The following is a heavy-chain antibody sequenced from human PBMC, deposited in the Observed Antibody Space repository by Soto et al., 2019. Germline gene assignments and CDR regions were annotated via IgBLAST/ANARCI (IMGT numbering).Heavy chain of an antibody. V-gene: IGHV1-69*16. D-gene: IGHD6-13*01. CDR3: ARVSDVAAAGTGWFDP. Sequence: SVKVSCKASGGGNLRDYRTTWVRRAPGQGLEWMGGIIPKLGSANYAQNFQGRVTMTTDASTSTVYMELRSLRSDDTAVYYCARVSDVAAAGTGWFDPWGQGTLVTVSS. CDR2: IIPKLGSA. J-gene: IGHJ5*02. CDR1: GGGNLRDYR.